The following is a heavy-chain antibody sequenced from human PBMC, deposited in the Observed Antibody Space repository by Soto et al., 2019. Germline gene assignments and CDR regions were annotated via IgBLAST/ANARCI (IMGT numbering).Heavy chain of an antibody. CDR2: INPNSGGT. J-gene: IGHJ6*02. Sequence: ASVKVSCKASGYTFTGYYMHWVRQAPGQGLEWMGWINPNSGGTNYAQKFQGWVTMTRDTSISTAYMELSRLRSDDTAVYYCARAPIAVAGNYYYYGMDVWGQGATVTVSS. V-gene: IGHV1-2*04. CDR1: GYTFTGYY. CDR3: ARAPIAVAGNYYYYGMDV. D-gene: IGHD6-19*01.